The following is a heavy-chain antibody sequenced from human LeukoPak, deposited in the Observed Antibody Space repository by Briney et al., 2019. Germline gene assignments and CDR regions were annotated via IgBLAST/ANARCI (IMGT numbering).Heavy chain of an antibody. CDR3: ARQGGYCSSTDCYPNWFDP. CDR1: GHTFSDYY. J-gene: IGHJ5*02. CDR2: INCNSGGT. V-gene: IGHV1-2*02. D-gene: IGHD2-2*01. Sequence: ASVKVSCKASGHTFSDYYMHWVRQAPGQGLEWMGWINCNSGGTNYAQKFQGRVTMTRDMSISTAYMELRSLRSDDTAVYYCARQGGYCSSTDCYPNWFDPWGQGTLVTVSS.